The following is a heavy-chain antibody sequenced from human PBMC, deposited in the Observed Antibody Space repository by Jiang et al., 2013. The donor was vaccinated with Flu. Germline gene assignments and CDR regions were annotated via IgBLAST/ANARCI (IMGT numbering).Heavy chain of an antibody. V-gene: IGHV4-59*01. D-gene: IGHD3-16*01. CDR1: GVTISPNY. CDR3: AKTGYALEY. CDR2: IYYSGST. J-gene: IGHJ4*02. Sequence: LLKPSETLSLTCTVSGVTISPNYWSWIRQSPGKGLEWIGYIYYSGSTNYNPSLKSRVTISVDTSKNQFSLKLSSVTAADTAVYYCAKTGYALEYWGQGTLVT.